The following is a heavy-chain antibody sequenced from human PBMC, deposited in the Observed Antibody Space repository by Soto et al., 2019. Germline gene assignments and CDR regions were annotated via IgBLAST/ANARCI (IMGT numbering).Heavy chain of an antibody. J-gene: IGHJ4*02. D-gene: IGHD3-22*01. CDR3: ARTPYYYDSSGPSDY. CDR2: ISSSSSYI. CDR1: GFTFSSYS. V-gene: IGHV3-21*01. Sequence: LRLSCAASGFTFSSYSMNWVRQAPGKGLEWVSSISSSSSYIYYADSVKGRFTISRDNAKNSLYLQMNSLRAEDTAVYYCARTPYYYDSSGPSDYWGQGTLVTVSS.